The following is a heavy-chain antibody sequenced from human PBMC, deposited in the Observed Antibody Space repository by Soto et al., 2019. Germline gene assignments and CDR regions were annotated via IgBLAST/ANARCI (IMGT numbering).Heavy chain of an antibody. V-gene: IGHV3-33*08. Sequence: QVQLVESGGGVVQPGRSLRLSCGASGFTFSNYAMHWVRQAPGKGLEWVAVIWSDGTKKYYADSVKGRFTISRDNSKNTLYLQMNSLRAEDTAVYFCARDNRHYFGSGSYPFDYWGQGTLVTVSS. D-gene: IGHD3-10*01. CDR1: GFTFSNYA. J-gene: IGHJ4*02. CDR2: IWSDGTKK. CDR3: ARDNRHYFGSGSYPFDY.